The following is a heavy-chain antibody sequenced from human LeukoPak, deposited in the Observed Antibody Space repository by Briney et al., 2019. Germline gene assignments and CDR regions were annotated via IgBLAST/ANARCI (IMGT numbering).Heavy chain of an antibody. CDR2: ISYSGST. J-gene: IGHJ4*02. V-gene: IGHV4-59*01. CDR3: ARLMSGYPYYFDY. D-gene: IGHD3-3*01. Sequence: SETLSLTCTVSGGSISSYFWSWIRQPPGKGLEWIGYISYSGSTNYNPSLNSRVTISGDTSRNQFSLKLSSVTAADTAVYYCARLMSGYPYYFDYWGQGTLVTVSS. CDR1: GGSISSYF.